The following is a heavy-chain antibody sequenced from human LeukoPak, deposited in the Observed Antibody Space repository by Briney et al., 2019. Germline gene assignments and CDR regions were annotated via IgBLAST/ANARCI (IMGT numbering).Heavy chain of an antibody. CDR1: GGSISSYY. Sequence: SETLSLTCTVSGGSISSYYWSWIRQPAGKGLEWIGRIYTSGSTNYNPPLKSRVTMSIDPSKDQVSLEVTSVTAADTAVYYCAGSIFGYPWFDPWGQGTLVSVSS. V-gene: IGHV4-4*07. CDR3: AGSIFGYPWFDP. J-gene: IGHJ5*02. D-gene: IGHD3-9*01. CDR2: IYTSGST.